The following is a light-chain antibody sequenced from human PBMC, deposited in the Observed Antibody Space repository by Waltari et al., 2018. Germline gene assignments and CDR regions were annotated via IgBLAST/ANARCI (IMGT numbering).Light chain of an antibody. Sequence: EIVLTQSPATLSLSPGERATLSCRASQSVSSYLAWYQHKPGQAPRLLIYGASNRATGIPARFSGSGSGTDFTLNISSLEPEDFAVYYCQQRTNWITFGQGTRLEIK. CDR1: QSVSSY. CDR2: GAS. CDR3: QQRTNWIT. V-gene: IGKV3-11*01. J-gene: IGKJ5*01.